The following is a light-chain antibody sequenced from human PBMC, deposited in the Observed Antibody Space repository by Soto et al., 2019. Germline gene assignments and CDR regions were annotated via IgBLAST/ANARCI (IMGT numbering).Light chain of an antibody. Sequence: QSALTQPASVSGSPGQSITIPCTGTTSDIGNYNYVSWYQHHPGNAPKLLIYEVDYRPSGVSIRFSGSKSGNTASLSISGLQAEDEATYYCSSYTNINTVVFGGGTKLTVL. V-gene: IGLV2-14*01. J-gene: IGLJ2*01. CDR3: SSYTNINTVV. CDR2: EVD. CDR1: TSDIGNYNY.